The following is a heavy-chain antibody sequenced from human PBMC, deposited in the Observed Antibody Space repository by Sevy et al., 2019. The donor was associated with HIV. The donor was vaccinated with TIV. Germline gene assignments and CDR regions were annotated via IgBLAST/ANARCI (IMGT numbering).Heavy chain of an antibody. CDR1: GYIFSDYK. Sequence: ASVKVSCKTTGYIFSDYKMHWVRQAPGQGLEWMALINPNSGVTIYAQKFRGRVSLTRDTSMSTAYMELSALTSDDTAVYYCVREDNNAPRTLLSFDIWGQGTMVTVSS. D-gene: IGHD1-20*01. CDR2: INPNSGVT. V-gene: IGHV1-2*06. J-gene: IGHJ3*02. CDR3: VREDNNAPRTLLSFDI.